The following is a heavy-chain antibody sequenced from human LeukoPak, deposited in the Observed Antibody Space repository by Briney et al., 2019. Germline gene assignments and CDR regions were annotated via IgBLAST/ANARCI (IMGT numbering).Heavy chain of an antibody. V-gene: IGHV1-18*01. CDR3: ARASWWGYCSSTSCYLFDY. D-gene: IGHD2-2*01. J-gene: IGHJ4*02. CDR1: GYTFTSYG. CDR2: ISAYNGNT. Sequence: EASVKVSCTASGYTFTSYGISWVRQAPGQGLEWMGWISAYNGNTNYAQKLQGRVTMTTDTSTSTAYMELRSLRSDDTAVYYCARASWWGYCSSTSCYLFDYWGQGTLVAVSS.